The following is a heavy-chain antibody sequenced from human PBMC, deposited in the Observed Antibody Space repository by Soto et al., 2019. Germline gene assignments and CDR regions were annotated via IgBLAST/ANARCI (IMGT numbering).Heavy chain of an antibody. V-gene: IGHV1-3*01. CDR3: ARVRGPYCGGDCYPPTPNWFDP. Sequence: ASVKVSCKASGYTFTSYAMHWVRQAPGQRLEWMGWINAGNGNTKYSQKFQGRVTITGDTSASTAYMDLSSLRSEDTAVYYCARVRGPYCGGDCYPPTPNWFDPWGQGTLVTVSS. CDR1: GYTFTSYA. CDR2: INAGNGNT. D-gene: IGHD2-21*02. J-gene: IGHJ5*02.